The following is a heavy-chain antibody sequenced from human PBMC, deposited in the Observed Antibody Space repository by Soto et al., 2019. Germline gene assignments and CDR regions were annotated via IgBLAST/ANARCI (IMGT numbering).Heavy chain of an antibody. CDR2: IKEDGSEK. J-gene: IGHJ4*02. Sequence: GGSLRLSCAASGFTFSSYWMSWVRQAPGKGLEWVANIKEDGSEKYYVDSVKGRFTISRDNARNSLYLQMNSLRAEDTAVYYCARVRGGKYSSSPEWYFDYWGQGTLVTVSS. V-gene: IGHV3-7*01. D-gene: IGHD6-6*01. CDR3: ARVRGGKYSSSPEWYFDY. CDR1: GFTFSSYW.